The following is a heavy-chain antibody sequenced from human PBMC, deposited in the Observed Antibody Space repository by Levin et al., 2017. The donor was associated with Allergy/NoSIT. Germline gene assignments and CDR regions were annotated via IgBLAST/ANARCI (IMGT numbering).Heavy chain of an antibody. CDR2: ISYDGNNK. CDR3: AREYEICTMTTASCYGLHYFFGVDV. D-gene: IGHD3-10*01. CDR1: GFTFARHA. V-gene: IGHV3-30*04. Sequence: PGGSLRLSCGASGFTFARHAMNWVRQAPGKGLEWVTVISYDGNNKYYADSVKGRFTISRDNSKNMVFLQMNSLRAEDSAVYYCAREYEICTMTTASCYGLHYFFGVDVWGQGTTVTVSS. J-gene: IGHJ6*02.